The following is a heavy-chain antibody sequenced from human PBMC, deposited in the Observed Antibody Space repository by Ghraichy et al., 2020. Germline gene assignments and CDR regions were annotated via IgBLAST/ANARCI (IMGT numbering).Heavy chain of an antibody. J-gene: IGHJ4*02. CDR2: IRSSTYGGTT. V-gene: IGHV3-49*04. CDR3: ARDPSTFYDVSASYDH. Sequence: GGSLRLSCAASGFNFADYAMTWVRQAPGKGLEWLGVIRSSTYGGTTEYAAPVKGRFSISRDDSKGIAYLQMNSLETEDTGVYYCARDPSTFYDVSASYDHWGLGTQVTVSS. CDR1: GFNFADYA. D-gene: IGHD2/OR15-2a*01.